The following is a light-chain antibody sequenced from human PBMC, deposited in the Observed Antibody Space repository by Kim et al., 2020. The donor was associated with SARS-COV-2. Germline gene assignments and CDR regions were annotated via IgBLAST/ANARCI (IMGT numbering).Light chain of an antibody. CDR1: SSNIGAGYD. V-gene: IGLV1-40*01. CDR2: SNG. CDR3: QSYDSSLSGYV. J-gene: IGLJ1*01. Sequence: QTVTVFCSGSSSNIGAGYDVHWYQHLPTTAPKRLIYSNGNRPSGVPDRFSGSKSGTSASLAITGLQAEDEADYYCQSYDSSLSGYVFGSGTKVTVL.